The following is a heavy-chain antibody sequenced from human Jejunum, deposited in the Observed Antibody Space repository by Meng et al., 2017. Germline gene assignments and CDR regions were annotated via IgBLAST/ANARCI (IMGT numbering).Heavy chain of an antibody. D-gene: IGHD1-26*01. CDR3: ARDHMGSLDY. J-gene: IGHJ4*02. CDR2: AST. Sequence: GQRQASGPGLVRPSETLSLICTVSGGSVSRAGYQWGWIRQPPGKGLEWIGYASTNYNPSLKSRVTISLDTSRNQFSLSLSSVTAADTAVYYCARDHMGSLDYWGQGILVTVSS. CDR1: GGSVSRAGYQ. V-gene: IGHV4-61*08.